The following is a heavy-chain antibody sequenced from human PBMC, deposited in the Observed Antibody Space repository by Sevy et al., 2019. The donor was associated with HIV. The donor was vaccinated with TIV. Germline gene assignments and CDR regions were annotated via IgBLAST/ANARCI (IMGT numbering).Heavy chain of an antibody. V-gene: IGHV3-48*02. J-gene: IGHJ4*02. Sequence: GGSLRLSCAAAGFTFSSYSMNWVRQAPGKGLQWVSYISSNGFTIYYAYSVKGRFTISRDNAKNSLYLQMSSLRDEDTAVYYCASWGREYSTSRGDYWGQGTLVTVSS. CDR3: ASWGREYSTSRGDY. CDR2: ISSNGFTI. CDR1: GFTFSSYS. D-gene: IGHD6-6*01.